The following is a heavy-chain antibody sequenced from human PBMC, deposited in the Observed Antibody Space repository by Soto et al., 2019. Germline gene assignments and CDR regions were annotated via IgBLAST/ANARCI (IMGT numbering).Heavy chain of an antibody. CDR1: GFTFSSYG. V-gene: IGHV3-30*18. Sequence: QVQLVESGGGVVQPGRSLRLSCAASGFTFSSYGMHWVRQAPGKGLEWVAVISYDGSNKYYADSVKGRFTISRDNSKNTLYLQMNSLRAEDTAVYYCANHPVVAEDYWGQGTLVTVSS. CDR2: ISYDGSNK. J-gene: IGHJ4*02. CDR3: ANHPVVAEDY.